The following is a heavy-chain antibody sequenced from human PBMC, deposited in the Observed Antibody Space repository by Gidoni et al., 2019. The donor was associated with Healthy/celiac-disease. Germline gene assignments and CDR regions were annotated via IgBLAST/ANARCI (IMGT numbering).Heavy chain of an antibody. D-gene: IGHD3-10*01. V-gene: IGHV4-34*01. CDR3: ARVLTMVRGRGYFQH. CDR2: INHSGST. J-gene: IGHJ1*01. CDR1: GGSFSGYY. Sequence: QVQLQQWGAGLLKPSETLSLTCAVYGGSFSGYYWSWIRQPPGKGLEWIGEINHSGSTNYNPSLKSRVTISVDTSKNQFSLKLSSVTAADTAVYYCARVLTMVRGRGYFQHWGQGTLVTVSS.